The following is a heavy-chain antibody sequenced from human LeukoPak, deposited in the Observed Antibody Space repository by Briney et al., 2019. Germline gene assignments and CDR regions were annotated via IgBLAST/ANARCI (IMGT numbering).Heavy chain of an antibody. Sequence: GRSLRLSCAASGFTFSSYAMHWVRQAPGKGLEWVAVISYDGSNKYYADSVKGRFTISRDNSKNSLYLQMNSLRTEDTALYYCAKDGGGTKGGFDYWGQGTLVTVSS. D-gene: IGHD2-15*01. CDR1: GFTFSSYA. CDR2: ISYDGSNK. V-gene: IGHV3-30-3*02. CDR3: AKDGGGTKGGFDY. J-gene: IGHJ4*02.